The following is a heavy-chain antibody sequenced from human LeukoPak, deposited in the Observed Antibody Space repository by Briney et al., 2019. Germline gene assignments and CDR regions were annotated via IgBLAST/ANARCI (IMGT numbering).Heavy chain of an antibody. V-gene: IGHV3-23*01. CDR2: ISGSGGST. CDR3: AKSAYYDSSGFYREYYFDY. D-gene: IGHD3-22*01. CDR1: GFTFSHYG. J-gene: IGHJ4*02. Sequence: PGGSLRLSCAASGFTFSHYGMHWVRQAPGKGLEWVSTISGSGGSTYYADSVKGRFTISRDNSKNTLHLQMNSLRAEDTAVYYCAKSAYYDSSGFYREYYFDYWGQGTLVTVSS.